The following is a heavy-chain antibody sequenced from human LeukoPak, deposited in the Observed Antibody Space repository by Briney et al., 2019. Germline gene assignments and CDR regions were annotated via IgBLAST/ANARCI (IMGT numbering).Heavy chain of an antibody. CDR2: ISYDGSNK. Sequence: PGGSLRLSCAASGFTFSSYAMHWVRQAPGKGLEWVAVISYDGSNKYHADSVKGRFTISRDNSKNTLYMQMNSLRAEDTAVYYCAKDAYDSSGWTDWGQGTLVTVSS. V-gene: IGHV3-30*04. J-gene: IGHJ4*02. CDR3: AKDAYDSSGWTD. CDR1: GFTFSSYA. D-gene: IGHD6-19*01.